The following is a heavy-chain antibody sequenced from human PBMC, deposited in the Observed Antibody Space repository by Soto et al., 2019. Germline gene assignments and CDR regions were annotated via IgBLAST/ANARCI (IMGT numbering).Heavy chain of an antibody. CDR1: GASISGFY. CDR2: IYATVTT. D-gene: IGHD1-1*01. Sequence: PSETRSLTCTVSGASISGFYWSWIRKSAGKGLEWIGRIYATVTTDYNPSLKSRVMMSVDTSKKQFSLKLRSVTAADTAVYYCVRDGTKTLRDWFERWGQGISVTVSS. V-gene: IGHV4-4*07. J-gene: IGHJ5*02. CDR3: VRDGTKTLRDWFER.